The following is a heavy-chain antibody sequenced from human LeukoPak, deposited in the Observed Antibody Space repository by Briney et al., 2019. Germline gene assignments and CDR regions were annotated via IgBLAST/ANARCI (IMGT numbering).Heavy chain of an antibody. CDR3: ARSLSSSSGNY. V-gene: IGHV3-21*01. CDR2: ISSSSYI. Sequence: PGGSLRLSCAASGFTFSSYSMNWVRQAPGKGLEWVSSISSSSYIYYADSVKGRFTISRDNAKNSLYLQMNSLRAEDTAVYYCARSLSSSSGNYWGQGTLVTVSS. CDR1: GFTFSSYS. J-gene: IGHJ4*02. D-gene: IGHD6-6*01.